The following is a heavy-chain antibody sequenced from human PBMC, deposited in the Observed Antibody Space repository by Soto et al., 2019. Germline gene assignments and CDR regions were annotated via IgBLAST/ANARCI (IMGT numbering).Heavy chain of an antibody. CDR1: GGSISSHY. CDR2: IYYSGSS. J-gene: IGHJ5*02. D-gene: IGHD3-3*01. Sequence: PSETLSLTCTVSGGSISSHYWSWIRQPPGRGLEWIGHIYYSGSSDYNPSLKSRLTISVDTSKNQFSLRLRSVTAADTAVYYCARGSGLRHYRPGINWLDPWGQGTLVTVYS. CDR3: ARGSGLRHYRPGINWLDP. V-gene: IGHV4-59*11.